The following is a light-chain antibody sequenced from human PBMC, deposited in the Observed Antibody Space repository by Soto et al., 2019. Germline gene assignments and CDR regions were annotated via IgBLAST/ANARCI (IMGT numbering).Light chain of an antibody. CDR2: EAS. CDR3: QQYNSYPYT. J-gene: IGKJ2*01. Sequence: DIQMTQSPSTLSASVGDRVTITCRASQSIRRWVAWYQQKPGRAPNLLIYEASSLETGVPSRFSGSGSGTEFTLTISSLQPDDFATYYCQQYNSYPYTFGQGTKLEIK. CDR1: QSIRRW. V-gene: IGKV1-5*03.